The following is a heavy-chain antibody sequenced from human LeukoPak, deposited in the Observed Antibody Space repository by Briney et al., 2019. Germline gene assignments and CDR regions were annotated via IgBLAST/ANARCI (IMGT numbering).Heavy chain of an antibody. Sequence: PGGSLRLSCAASGFTFSSNDMNWVRQAPGKGLEWVSYISDSGSTKYYADSVKGRFTISRDNAKNSVYLQMKSLRAEDTAVYYCVREGYYDSSGYLGVFDYWGQGTLVTVSS. CDR3: VREGYYDSSGYLGVFDY. D-gene: IGHD3-22*01. CDR1: GFTFSSND. J-gene: IGHJ4*02. CDR2: ISDSGSTK. V-gene: IGHV3-48*03.